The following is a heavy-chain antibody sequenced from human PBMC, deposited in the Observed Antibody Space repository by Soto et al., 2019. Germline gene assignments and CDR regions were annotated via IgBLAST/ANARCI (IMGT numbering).Heavy chain of an antibody. D-gene: IGHD3-3*01. CDR3: ARDRVTTFGVVVFDY. V-gene: IGHV3-48*03. CDR2: ITSSGSNM. Sequence: EVQLVESGGGVVQPGGSLRLSCAASGFAFSSYQMNWVRQAPGKGLEWISYITSSGSNMYYADSVKGRFTISRENAENSLYLQMNSLRPEDTAVYHCARDRVTTFGVVVFDYWGQGTLVSVSS. CDR1: GFAFSSYQ. J-gene: IGHJ4*02.